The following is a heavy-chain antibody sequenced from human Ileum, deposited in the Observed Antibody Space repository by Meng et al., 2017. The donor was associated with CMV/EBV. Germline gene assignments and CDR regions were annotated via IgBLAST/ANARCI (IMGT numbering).Heavy chain of an antibody. CDR3: ATILYSHYGGALEY. D-gene: IGHD4-11*01. V-gene: IGHV1-2*02. J-gene: IGHJ4*02. Sequence: VQLLHSGAASTHPSAHIHYPSKHSGLCFPRSQQPRLPHAPGQGPECMGRITPNSGCTNYAQKFEVRVTLTRSSFSRTAYLELSRLRSYDTAVYYCATILYSHYGGALEYWGQRTLVTVSS. CDR1: GLCFPRSQ. CDR2: ITPNSGCT.